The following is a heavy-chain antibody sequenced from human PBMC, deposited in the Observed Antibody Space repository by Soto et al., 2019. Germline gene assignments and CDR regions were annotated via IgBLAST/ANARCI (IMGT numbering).Heavy chain of an antibody. CDR1: GGTFSSYA. J-gene: IGHJ6*02. D-gene: IGHD1-20*01. V-gene: IGHV1-69*13. Sequence: SVKVSCKASGGTFSSYAISWVRQAPGQGLEWMGGIVPIFGTANYAQKFQGRVTITADESTSTAYMELSSLRSEDTAVYYCAVVTGPYYYGMDVWGQGTTVTVSS. CDR3: AVVTGPYYYGMDV. CDR2: IVPIFGTA.